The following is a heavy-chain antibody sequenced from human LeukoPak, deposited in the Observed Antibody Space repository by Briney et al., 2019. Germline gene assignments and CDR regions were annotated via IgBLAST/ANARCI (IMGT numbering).Heavy chain of an antibody. J-gene: IGHJ4*02. CDR2: VYDNGNS. Sequence: PSETLSLTCSVSGGSMRHSYWTWIRQTPEKGLEWIGYVYDNGNSNSRSSLRSRVSMSVDTSENEFSLKLSSVTAADTAVYFCARGSRYKPDFFDDWGLGTPVTVSS. V-gene: IGHV4-59*01. CDR3: ARGSRYKPDFFDD. D-gene: IGHD3-3*01. CDR1: GGSMRHSY.